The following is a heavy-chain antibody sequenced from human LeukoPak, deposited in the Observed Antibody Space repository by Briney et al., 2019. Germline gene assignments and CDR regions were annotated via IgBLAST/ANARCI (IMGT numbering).Heavy chain of an antibody. V-gene: IGHV3-7*01. CDR1: GFTFSRYW. CDR3: ARAVSFGTEPYGFDI. CDR2: IKQDGSEK. D-gene: IGHD3-16*01. J-gene: IGHJ3*02. Sequence: GGSLRLSCAASGFTFSRYWMCWVRQAPGKGLEWVANIKQDGSEKHYVHSGGGRFTISRDNTKNSVFLQMNSLRAEDTAVYYCARAVSFGTEPYGFDIWGQGTMVTVSS.